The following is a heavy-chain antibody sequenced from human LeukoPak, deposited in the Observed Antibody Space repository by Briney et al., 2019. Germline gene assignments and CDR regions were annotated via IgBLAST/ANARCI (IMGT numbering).Heavy chain of an antibody. CDR3: AKDTLYYYDSAFDY. J-gene: IGHJ4*02. Sequence: PGGSLRLSCAASGFTLSSYSMNWVRQAPGKGLEWVSSISSSSSYIYYADSVKGRFTISRDNAKNSLYLQMNSLRAEDTAVYYCAKDTLYYYDSAFDYWGQGTLVTVSS. CDR2: ISSSSSYI. CDR1: GFTLSSYS. D-gene: IGHD3-22*01. V-gene: IGHV3-21*04.